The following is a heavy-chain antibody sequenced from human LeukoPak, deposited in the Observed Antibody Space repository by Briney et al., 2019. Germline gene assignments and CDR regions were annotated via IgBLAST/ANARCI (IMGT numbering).Heavy chain of an antibody. J-gene: IGHJ5*02. CDR1: GDTVSSNSAA. CDR2: TYYRSKWYN. V-gene: IGHV6-1*01. CDR3: AGGITGTNRFDP. Sequence: SQTLSLTCAISGDTVSSNSAAWNWIRQSPSRGLEWLGRTYYRSKWYNDYAVSVESRITINPDTSKNQFSLQLNSVTPEDTAVYYCAGGITGTNRFDPWGQGTLVTVSS. D-gene: IGHD1-20*01.